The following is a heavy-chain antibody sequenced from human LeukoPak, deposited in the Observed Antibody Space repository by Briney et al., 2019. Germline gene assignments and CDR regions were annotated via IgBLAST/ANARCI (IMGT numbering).Heavy chain of an antibody. CDR3: ARGKYDYVWGSYLYYYYYYMDV. D-gene: IGHD3-16*02. J-gene: IGHJ6*03. CDR1: GGSISTSSYY. CDR2: IYYSGST. Sequence: PSETLSLTCTVSGGSISTSSYYWGWIRQPPGKGLEWIGSIYYSGSTYYNPSLKSRVTISVDTSKNQFSLKLSSVTAADTAVYYCARGKYDYVWGSYLYYYYYYMDVWGKGTTVTVSS. V-gene: IGHV4-39*07.